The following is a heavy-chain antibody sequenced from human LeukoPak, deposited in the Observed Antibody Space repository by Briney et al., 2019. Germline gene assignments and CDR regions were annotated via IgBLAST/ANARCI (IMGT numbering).Heavy chain of an antibody. CDR1: GDSFRNSW. V-gene: IGHV5-51*01. CDR3: ATWGRNGYFGMHV. D-gene: IGHD1-1*01. Sequence: GESLKISCQWSGDSFRNSWISWVRQMTGKGPDWVGVIYPGDSETRYSPSFQGQVTISVDKSLSAAYLQWSSLKASDSAMYYCATWGRNGYFGMHVWGQGTPVIVSS. CDR2: IYPGDSET. J-gene: IGHJ6*02.